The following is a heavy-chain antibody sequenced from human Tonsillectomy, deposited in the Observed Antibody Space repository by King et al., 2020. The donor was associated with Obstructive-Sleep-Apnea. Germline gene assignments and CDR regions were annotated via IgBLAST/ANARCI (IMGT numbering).Heavy chain of an antibody. CDR3: ARLVGPDV. V-gene: IGHV4-34*01. D-gene: IGHD2-15*01. J-gene: IGHJ6*02. CDR2: INDSGST. Sequence: QVQLQQWGAGLLKPSETLSLTCAVYGGSFSGYYWTWIRQPPGKGLEWIGEINDSGSTNYNPSLKSRVTISVDTSKNQCSLKLSSVTAAATAVYYCARLVGPDVWGQGTTVTVSS. CDR1: GGSFSGYY.